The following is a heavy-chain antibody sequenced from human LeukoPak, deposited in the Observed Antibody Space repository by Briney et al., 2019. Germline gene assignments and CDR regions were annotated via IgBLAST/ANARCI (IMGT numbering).Heavy chain of an antibody. J-gene: IGHJ5*02. V-gene: IGHV2-5*02. Sequence: SGPTLVNPPQTLTLTCTFSGLSLSTSGAAVGWIRQPPGKPLEWLALIYWDDDKRYSPSMKSRLTITKDTSKNEVVLTMTNMDPVDTATYYCAHSFGSRAYNWFDPWGQGTLVTVSS. CDR2: IYWDDDK. CDR1: GLSLSTSGAA. CDR3: AHSFGSRAYNWFDP. D-gene: IGHD3-16*01.